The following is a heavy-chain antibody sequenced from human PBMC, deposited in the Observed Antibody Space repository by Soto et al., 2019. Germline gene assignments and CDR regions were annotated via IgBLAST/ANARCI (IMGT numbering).Heavy chain of an antibody. V-gene: IGHV3-33*01. CDR3: ARPTLGEEQLSLGL. CDR2: IWYDAENK. Sequence: GGSLRLSCAASGFTFSVYGMHWVRQAPGKGLEWVAVIWYDAENKFYADSVKGRFTNSRENSKNTLYVQMNGLRVEDTAVYYSARPTLGEEQLSLGLWGQGTMVTVSS. J-gene: IGHJ3*01. D-gene: IGHD5-18*01. CDR1: GFTFSVYG.